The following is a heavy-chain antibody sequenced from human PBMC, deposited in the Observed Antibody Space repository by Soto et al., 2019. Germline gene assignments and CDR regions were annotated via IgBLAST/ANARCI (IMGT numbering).Heavy chain of an antibody. CDR1: GGSISSGGYG. D-gene: IGHD6-6*01. J-gene: IGHJ4*02. CDR3: ARVVAESIAARPGSYYFDY. V-gene: IGHV4-31*03. CDR2: IYYSGST. Sequence: QVLSVTGTVAGGSISSGGYGMSWIRQHPGKRVEWIGYIYYSGSTYYNPSLKSRVTISVDTSKNQFSLKLSAVTAEDTAVYYCARVVAESIAARPGSYYFDYWGQGTLVTVSS.